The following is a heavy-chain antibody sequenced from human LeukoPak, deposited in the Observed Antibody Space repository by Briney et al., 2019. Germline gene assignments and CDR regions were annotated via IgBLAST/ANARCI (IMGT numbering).Heavy chain of an antibody. V-gene: IGHV3-7*03. CDR2: INEVGSDT. CDR1: GWSFSSYW. CDR3: AGEPRQLAY. J-gene: IGHJ4*02. Sequence: GGSLRLSCAVSGWSFSSYWMSRVRQVPGKGLEWVSSINEVGSDTRYADSVRGRFTISRDNAKNSLYLQMNSLRVEDTATYYCAGEPRQLAYWGQGTLVTDSS. D-gene: IGHD6-6*01.